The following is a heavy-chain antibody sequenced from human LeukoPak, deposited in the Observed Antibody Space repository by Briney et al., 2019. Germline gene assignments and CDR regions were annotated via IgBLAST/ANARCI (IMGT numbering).Heavy chain of an antibody. J-gene: IGHJ4*02. D-gene: IGHD1-26*01. Sequence: SETLSLTCTVSGVSISSSSYYWGWLRQPPGKGLEWIGYIYYSGSTNYNPSLKSRVTISVDTSKNQFSLKLSSVTAADTAVYYCARGSGSYGRLDYWGQGTLVTVSS. CDR3: ARGSGSYGRLDY. CDR1: GVSISSSSYY. CDR2: IYYSGST. V-gene: IGHV4-61*05.